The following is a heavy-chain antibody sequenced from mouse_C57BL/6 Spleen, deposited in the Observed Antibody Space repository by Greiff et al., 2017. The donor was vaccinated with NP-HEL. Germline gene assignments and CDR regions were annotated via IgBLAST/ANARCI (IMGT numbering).Heavy chain of an antibody. J-gene: IGHJ1*03. CDR3: ARKDYGSWGYFDV. CDR1: GFTFSDYG. V-gene: IGHV5-17*01. Sequence: EVKLMESGGGLVKPGGSLKLSCAASGFTFSDYGMHWVRQAPEKGLEWVAYISSGSSTIYYADTVKGRFTISRDNAKNTLFLQMTSLRSEDTAMYYCARKDYGSWGYFDVWGTGTTVTVSS. D-gene: IGHD1-1*01. CDR2: ISSGSSTI.